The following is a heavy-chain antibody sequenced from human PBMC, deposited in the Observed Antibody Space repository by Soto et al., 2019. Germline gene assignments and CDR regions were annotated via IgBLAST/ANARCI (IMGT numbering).Heavy chain of an antibody. D-gene: IGHD5-12*01. J-gene: IGHJ3*02. V-gene: IGHV3-30-3*01. CDR1: GFTFSSYA. CDR3: ARERGPFKSIVATIRSAFDI. CDR2: ISYDGSNK. Sequence: QVQLVESGGGVVQPGRSLRLSCAASGFTFSSYAMHWVRQAPGKGLEWVAVISYDGSNKYYADSVKGRFTISRDNSKNTLYLQMNSLRAEDTAVYYCARERGPFKSIVATIRSAFDIWGQGTMVTVSS.